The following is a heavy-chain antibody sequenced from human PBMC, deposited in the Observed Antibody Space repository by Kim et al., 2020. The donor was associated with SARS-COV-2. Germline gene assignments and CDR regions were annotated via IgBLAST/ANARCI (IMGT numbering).Heavy chain of an antibody. V-gene: IGHV1-3*01. J-gene: IGHJ4*02. Sequence: YSQKFQGRVTITRDTSASTAYMELSSLRSEDTAVYYCAREWGSYYAYFDYWGQGTLVTVSS. CDR3: AREWGSYYAYFDY. D-gene: IGHD1-26*01.